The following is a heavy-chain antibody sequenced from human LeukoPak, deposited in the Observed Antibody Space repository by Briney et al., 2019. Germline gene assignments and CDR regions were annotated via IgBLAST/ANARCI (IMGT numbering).Heavy chain of an antibody. J-gene: IGHJ4*02. Sequence: NAGGSLRLSCAASGFTFSSYSINWVRQAPGKGLEWVSSISSSGTYVYYADSVKGRFTISRDNAKNSLSLQMNSLRADDAAVYYCARHSSGQPFDYWGQGTLVTVSS. CDR2: ISSSGTYV. CDR1: GFTFSSYS. CDR3: ARHSSGQPFDY. D-gene: IGHD6-19*01. V-gene: IGHV3-21*01.